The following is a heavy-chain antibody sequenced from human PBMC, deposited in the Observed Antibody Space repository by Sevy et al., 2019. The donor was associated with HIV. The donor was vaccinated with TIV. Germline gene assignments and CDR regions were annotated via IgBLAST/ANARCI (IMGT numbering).Heavy chain of an antibody. V-gene: IGHV5-51*01. D-gene: IGHD3-16*01. CDR3: ARPPAGGRGGYYYGMDV. Sequence: GESLKISCKGSGYSFTSYWIGWVRQMPGKGLEWMGIIYPGDSDTRYSPSFQGQVTISADKSISNAYLQWGSLKASDTAMYYCARPPAGGRGGYYYGMDVWGQGTTVTVSS. CDR2: IYPGDSDT. CDR1: GYSFTSYW. J-gene: IGHJ6*02.